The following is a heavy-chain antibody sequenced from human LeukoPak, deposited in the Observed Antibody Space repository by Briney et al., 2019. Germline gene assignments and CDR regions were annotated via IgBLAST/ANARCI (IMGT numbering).Heavy chain of an antibody. J-gene: IGHJ4*02. Sequence: SQTLSLTCTVSGGSISSGDYYWSWIRQPPGKGLEWIGYIYYSGSTYYNPSLKSRVTISVDTSKNQFSLKLSSVTAADTAVYYCAGEGTYYYDSSGYRDYWGQGTLVTVSS. CDR3: AGEGTYYYDSSGYRDY. CDR1: GGSISSGDYY. CDR2: IYYSGST. V-gene: IGHV4-30-4*08. D-gene: IGHD3-22*01.